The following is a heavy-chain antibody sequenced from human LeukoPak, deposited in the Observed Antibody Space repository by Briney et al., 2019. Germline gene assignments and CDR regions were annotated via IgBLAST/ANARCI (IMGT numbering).Heavy chain of an antibody. Sequence: PGGSLRLSCAASGFTFSSYSMNWVRQAPGKGLEWVSYISSSSSTIYYADSVKGRFTISRDNAKNSLYLQMNSLKIEDTAVYYCARATPDSSGHYYFDYWGQGTLVTVSS. CDR3: ARATPDSSGHYYFDY. V-gene: IGHV3-48*04. J-gene: IGHJ4*02. D-gene: IGHD3-22*01. CDR2: ISSSSSTI. CDR1: GFTFSSYS.